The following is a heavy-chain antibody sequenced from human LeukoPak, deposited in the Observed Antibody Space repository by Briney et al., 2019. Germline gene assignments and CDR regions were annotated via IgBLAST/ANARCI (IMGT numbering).Heavy chain of an antibody. D-gene: IGHD3-3*01. V-gene: IGHV3-15*01. Sequence: MPGGSLRLSCAASGFIFSGAWMNWVRQAAGKGLEWGGRIKNKIDGGTTDYAAPVKGRSTISRDDPKNTLYLQMNRLKTEDTAVYYCTTAHLNLEHADYWGQGTLVTVS. CDR2: IKNKIDGGTT. CDR1: GFIFSGAW. CDR3: TTAHLNLEHADY. J-gene: IGHJ4*02.